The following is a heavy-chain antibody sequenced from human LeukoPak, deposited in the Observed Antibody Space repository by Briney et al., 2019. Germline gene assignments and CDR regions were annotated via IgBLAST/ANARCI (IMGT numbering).Heavy chain of an antibody. Sequence: SETLSLTCSVSGDSISIYYWSWIRQPAGKGLEWIGRMYTSGTTNYKPSLKSRVTMSVDTSKNLFSLRLRSVTAADTAVYFCARGRVSSSTWYSTYYYYFYMDVWGKGTTVTVSS. CDR2: MYTSGTT. V-gene: IGHV4-4*07. CDR3: ARGRVSSSTWYSTYYYYFYMDV. J-gene: IGHJ6*03. CDR1: GDSISIYY. D-gene: IGHD1-1*01.